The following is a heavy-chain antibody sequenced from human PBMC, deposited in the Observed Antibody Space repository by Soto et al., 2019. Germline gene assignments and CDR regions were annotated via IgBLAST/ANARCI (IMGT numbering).Heavy chain of an antibody. Sequence: GASVKVSCKASGYTFTGYYMHWVRQAPGQGLEWMGWINPNSGGTNYAQKFQGWVTMTRDTSISTAYMELSRLRSDDTAVYYCARDLWIAVAGMPGDYWGQGTLVTVS. CDR1: GYTFTGYY. CDR2: INPNSGGT. CDR3: ARDLWIAVAGMPGDY. V-gene: IGHV1-2*04. D-gene: IGHD6-19*01. J-gene: IGHJ4*02.